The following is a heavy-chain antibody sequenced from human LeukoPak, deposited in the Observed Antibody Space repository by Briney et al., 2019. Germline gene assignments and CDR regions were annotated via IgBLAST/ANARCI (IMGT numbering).Heavy chain of an antibody. Sequence: GGSLRLSCAASGFTFSSYEMNWVRQAPGKGLEWVSYISSSGSTIYYADSVKGRFTISRDNAKNSLYLQMNSLRAEDTAVYYCARDGPIAVAGWDYWGQGTLVTVSS. CDR1: GFTFSSYE. V-gene: IGHV3-48*03. D-gene: IGHD6-19*01. CDR2: ISSSGSTI. J-gene: IGHJ4*02. CDR3: ARDGPIAVAGWDY.